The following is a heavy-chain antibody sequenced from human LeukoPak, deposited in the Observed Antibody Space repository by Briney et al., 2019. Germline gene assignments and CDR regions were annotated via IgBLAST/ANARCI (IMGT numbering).Heavy chain of an antibody. V-gene: IGHV3-11*01. CDR3: ARADSGNFYYYYGMDV. CDR1: GFTFSDYY. D-gene: IGHD4-23*01. J-gene: IGHJ6*02. CDR2: ISSSGSTI. Sequence: GGSLRLSCAASGFTFSDYYMSWIRQAPGKGLEWASYISSSGSTIYCADSVKGRFTISRDNAKNSLYLQMNSLRAEDTAVYYCARADSGNFYYYYGMDVWGQGTTVTVSS.